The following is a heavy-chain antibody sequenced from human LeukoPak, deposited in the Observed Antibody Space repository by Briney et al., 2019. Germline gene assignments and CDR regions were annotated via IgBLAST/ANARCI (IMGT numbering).Heavy chain of an antibody. D-gene: IGHD3-22*01. J-gene: IGHJ4*02. CDR1: GYTFPSYG. CDR3: ARELRRSLSYDSSGPHGY. CDR2: ISAYNGNK. V-gene: IGHV1-18*01. Sequence: GASVRVSCKASGYTFPSYGLSWVGQAAGQGREWMGWISAYNGNKNYAQKVRGRVTMPTDTSTSTACTELGSLSSDAAAVYYCARELRRSLSYDSSGPHGYWGQGTLVTVSS.